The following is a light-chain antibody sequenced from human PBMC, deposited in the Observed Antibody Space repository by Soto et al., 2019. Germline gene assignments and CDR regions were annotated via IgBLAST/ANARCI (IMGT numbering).Light chain of an antibody. J-gene: IGLJ3*02. CDR3: QSYDISMSGSV. V-gene: IGLV1-40*01. CDR1: SSNTGAGYD. Sequence: QSVLTQPPSVSGAPGQRVTISCTGSSSNTGAGYDVHWYQQLPGTAPKLLNYDNSNRPSGVPDRFSGSKSGTSASLAITGLQAEDEANYYCQSYDISMSGSVFGGGTKLTVL. CDR2: DNS.